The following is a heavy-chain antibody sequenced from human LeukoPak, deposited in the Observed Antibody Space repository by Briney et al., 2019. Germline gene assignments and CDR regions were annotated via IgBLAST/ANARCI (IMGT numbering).Heavy chain of an antibody. CDR1: GFTFSSYS. CDR3: ARGGLRGDY. V-gene: IGHV3-48*01. J-gene: IGHJ4*02. Sequence: PGGSLRLSCAASGFTFSSYSMNWVRQAPGKGLEWVSYISSSSGTIYYADSVKGRFTISRDNAENSLCLQMSSLRAEDTAVYYCARGGLRGDYWGQGTLVTVSS. CDR2: ISSSSGTI. D-gene: IGHD4-17*01.